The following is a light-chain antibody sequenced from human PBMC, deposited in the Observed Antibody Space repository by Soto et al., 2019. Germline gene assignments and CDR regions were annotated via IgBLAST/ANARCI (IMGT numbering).Light chain of an antibody. CDR1: QGISNW. Sequence: DIQMTQSPSSVSASVGDRVSITCRARQGISNWLAWYQQKPGRAPKLLIYTGSSLQSGVPSRFSGTGSGTDFTLTISSLQTEDVATYYCQQANSFPLTFGGGTKVEIK. V-gene: IGKV1-12*01. CDR2: TGS. J-gene: IGKJ4*01. CDR3: QQANSFPLT.